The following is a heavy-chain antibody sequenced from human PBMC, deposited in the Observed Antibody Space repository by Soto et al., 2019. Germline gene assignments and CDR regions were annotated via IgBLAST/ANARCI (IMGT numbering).Heavy chain of an antibody. CDR2: INHSGST. J-gene: IGHJ6*02. CDR3: VRDKGVVVINYYGLDV. Sequence: QVQLSQWGAGLLKPSETLSLTCAVYGGSFHDSYWAWVRQSPGKGLEWIGQINHSGSTSYNPSLKSRVTISVDTSQNQVSLRLTSVTAADTGVYFCVRDKGVVVINYYGLDVWGQGTTVTVSS. V-gene: IGHV4-34*01. CDR1: GGSFHDSY.